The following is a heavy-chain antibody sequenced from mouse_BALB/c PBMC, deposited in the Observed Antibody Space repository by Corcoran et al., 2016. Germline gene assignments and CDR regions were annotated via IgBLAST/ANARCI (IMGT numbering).Heavy chain of an antibody. J-gene: IGHJ2*01. CDR1: GYTFTSYV. V-gene: IGHV1S136*01. CDR2: INPYNDGT. CDR3: ARRKGSPFDY. D-gene: IGHD1-1*01. Sequence: EVQLQQSGPELVKPGASVKMSCKASGYTFTSYVMHWVKKKPGQGLEGIGSINPYNDGTKYNEKFKGTATLTSDKSSSTAYMKLRSLTSEYSAVYYCARRKGSPFDYWGQGTTLTVSS.